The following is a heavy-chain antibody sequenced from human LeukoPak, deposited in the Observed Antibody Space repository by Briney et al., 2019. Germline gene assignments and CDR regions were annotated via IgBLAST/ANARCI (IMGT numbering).Heavy chain of an antibody. V-gene: IGHV5-51*01. D-gene: IGHD3-22*01. CDR2: IYPGDSDT. Sequence: GESLKISCKGSGYSFTSYWIGWVRQMPGKGLEWMGIIYPGDSDTKYSPSFQGQVTISADKSISTAYLQWSSLKASDTAMYYCAKGVITSEVAFDIWGQGTMVTVSS. CDR3: AKGVITSEVAFDI. CDR1: GYSFTSYW. J-gene: IGHJ3*02.